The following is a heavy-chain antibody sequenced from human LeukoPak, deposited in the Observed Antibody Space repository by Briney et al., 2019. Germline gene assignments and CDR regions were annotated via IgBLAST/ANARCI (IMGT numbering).Heavy chain of an antibody. Sequence: PGGSLRLSCAASGFTFSSYWMSWVRQAPGKGLEWVANIKQEGSEKYYVDSVKGRFTISRDNAKNSLYLQMNSLRAEDTAVYYCARDGWGYCSSTSCYMDYGMDVWGQGTTVTVSS. CDR3: ARDGWGYCSSTSCYMDYGMDV. D-gene: IGHD2-2*02. CDR2: IKQEGSEK. CDR1: GFTFSSYW. J-gene: IGHJ6*02. V-gene: IGHV3-7*01.